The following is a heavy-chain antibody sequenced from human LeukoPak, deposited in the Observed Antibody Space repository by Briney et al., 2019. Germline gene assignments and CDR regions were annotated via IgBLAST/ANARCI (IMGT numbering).Heavy chain of an antibody. CDR2: ISGSGGST. CDR1: GFTFSNAW. D-gene: IGHD3-10*01. CDR3: AKGRGKTTMVRGVITD. V-gene: IGHV3-23*01. J-gene: IGHJ4*02. Sequence: GGSLRLSCAASGFTFSNAWMSWVRQAPGKGLEWVSAISGSGGSTYYADSVKGRFTISRDNSKNTLYLQMNSLRAEDTAVYYCAKGRGKTTMVRGVITDWGQGTLVTVSS.